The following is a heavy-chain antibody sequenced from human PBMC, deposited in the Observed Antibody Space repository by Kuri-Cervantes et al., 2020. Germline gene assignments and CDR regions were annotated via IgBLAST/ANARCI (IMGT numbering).Heavy chain of an antibody. Sequence: GGSLRPSCAASGFTFDDYAMHWVRQAPGKGLEWVSGISWNSGSIGYADSVKGRFTISRDNAKNSLYLQMNSLRAEDTALYYCAKGVVVTRYGMDVWGQGTTVTVSS. CDR1: GFTFDDYA. V-gene: IGHV3-9*01. CDR2: ISWNSGSI. CDR3: AKGVVVTRYGMDV. J-gene: IGHJ6*02. D-gene: IGHD3-22*01.